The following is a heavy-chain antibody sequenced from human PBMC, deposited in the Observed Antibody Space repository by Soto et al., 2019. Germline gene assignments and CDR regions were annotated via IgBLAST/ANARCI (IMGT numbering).Heavy chain of an antibody. CDR3: ARDRGLVQYCSGGCCYGAFDI. V-gene: IGHV1-3*01. CDR1: GDTFTSYA. D-gene: IGHD2-15*01. Sequence: ASVKVSYKASGDTFTSYAMHWVSQAPGQRLEWMGWTNAGNGNTKYSQKFQGRVTITRDTSASTAYMELSSLRSEDTAVYYCARDRGLVQYCSGGCCYGAFDIWGQGT. CDR2: TNAGNGNT. J-gene: IGHJ3*02.